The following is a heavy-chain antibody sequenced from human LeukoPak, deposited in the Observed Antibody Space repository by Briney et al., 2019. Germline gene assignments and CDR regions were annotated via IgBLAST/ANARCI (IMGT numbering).Heavy chain of an antibody. V-gene: IGHV3-23*01. J-gene: IGHJ4*02. Sequence: SGGSLRLSCAASGFTFSSYAMSWVRQAPGKGLEWVSAISGSGGSIYYADSVKGRFTISRDNSKNTLYLQMNSLRAEDTAVYYCAKGSGRYGSGSYYGYWGQGTLVTVSS. D-gene: IGHD3-10*01. CDR1: GFTFSSYA. CDR2: ISGSGGSI. CDR3: AKGSGRYGSGSYYGY.